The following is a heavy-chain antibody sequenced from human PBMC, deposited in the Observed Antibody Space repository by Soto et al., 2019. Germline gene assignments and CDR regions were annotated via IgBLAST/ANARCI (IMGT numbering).Heavy chain of an antibody. V-gene: IGHV3-30*18. CDR1: GFNFDNYV. D-gene: IGHD1-7*01. CDR2: ITYDGSNK. CDR3: AKDRVGGTFYTPLGF. Sequence: GGSLRLSCQASGFNFDNYVMHWVRQSPGKGLEWVAVITYDGSNKYYADSVKGRFTISRDNSKNTLSLHLNTLKPEDTAVYHCAKDRVGGTFYTPLGFWGQGTLVTVSS. J-gene: IGHJ4*02.